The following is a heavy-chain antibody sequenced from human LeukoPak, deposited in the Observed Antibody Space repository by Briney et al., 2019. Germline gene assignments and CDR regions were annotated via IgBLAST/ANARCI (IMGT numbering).Heavy chain of an antibody. Sequence: SETLSLTCTVSGGSISSYYWSWIRQPPGKGLEWIGSIYYSGSTYYNPSLKSRVTISVDTSKNQFSLKLSSVTAADTAVYYCVTHHYSSGWHGLSHYYYYMDVWGKGTTVTVSS. CDR3: VTHHYSSGWHGLSHYYYYMDV. J-gene: IGHJ6*03. CDR2: IYYSGST. D-gene: IGHD6-19*01. V-gene: IGHV4-59*05. CDR1: GGSISSYY.